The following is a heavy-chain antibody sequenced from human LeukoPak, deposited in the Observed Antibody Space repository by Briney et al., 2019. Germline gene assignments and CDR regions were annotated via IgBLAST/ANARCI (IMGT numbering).Heavy chain of an antibody. J-gene: IGHJ4*02. D-gene: IGHD3-16*01. Sequence: SETLSLTCTVSGGSISSSSYYWGWIRQPPGKGLEWIGSIYYSGSTYYNPSLKSRVTISVDTSKNQFSLKLSSVTAADTAVYYCARQKNSGLQRRWGYWGQGTLVTVSS. V-gene: IGHV4-39*01. CDR2: IYYSGST. CDR1: GGSISSSSYY. CDR3: ARQKNSGLQRRWGY.